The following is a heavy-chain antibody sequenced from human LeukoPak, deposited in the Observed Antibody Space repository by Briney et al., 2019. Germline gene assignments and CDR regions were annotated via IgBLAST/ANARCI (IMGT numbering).Heavy chain of an antibody. Sequence: GESLKISCRGSGYSFTNYWIGWVRQRPGKGPEWMGIIYPADSDVRYSPSFQGQVTISADKSFSTAFLQWNSLKASDSATYYCARHGTLYDPVDAFHIWGQGTTVTVSS. D-gene: IGHD5/OR15-5a*01. V-gene: IGHV5-51*01. CDR3: ARHGTLYDPVDAFHI. CDR2: IYPADSDV. J-gene: IGHJ3*02. CDR1: GYSFTNYW.